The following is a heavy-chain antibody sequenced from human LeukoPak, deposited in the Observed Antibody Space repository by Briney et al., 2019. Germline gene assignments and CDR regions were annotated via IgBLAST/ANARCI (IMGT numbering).Heavy chain of an antibody. D-gene: IGHD6-6*01. CDR3: ATEPGALAARRTRGFDY. Sequence: SVKVSCKASGGTFSSYAISWVRQAPGQGLEWMGGIIPIFGTANYAQKFQGRVTITADESTSTAYMELSSLRSEDTAVYYCATEPGALAARRTRGFDYWGQGTLVTVSS. CDR2: IIPIFGTA. CDR1: GGTFSSYA. V-gene: IGHV1-69*13. J-gene: IGHJ4*02.